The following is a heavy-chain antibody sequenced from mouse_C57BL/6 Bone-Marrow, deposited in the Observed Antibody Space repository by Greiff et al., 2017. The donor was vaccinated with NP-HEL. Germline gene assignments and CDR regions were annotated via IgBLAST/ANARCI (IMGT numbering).Heavy chain of an antibody. V-gene: IGHV1-15*01. CDR3: ARDGVYYSNYDAMDY. Sequence: QVQLQQSGAELVRPGASVTLSCKASGYTFTDYEMHWVKQTPVHGLEWIGAIDPETGGTAYNQKFKSKATLTVDKSSSTAYMQLSSLTSEDSAVYYCARDGVYYSNYDAMDYWGQGTSVTVSS. J-gene: IGHJ4*01. CDR1: GYTFTDYE. CDR2: IDPETGGT. D-gene: IGHD2-5*01.